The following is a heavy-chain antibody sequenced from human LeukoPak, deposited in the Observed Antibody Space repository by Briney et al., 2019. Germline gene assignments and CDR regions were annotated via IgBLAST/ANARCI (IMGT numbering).Heavy chain of an antibody. CDR1: GYTFTSYG. V-gene: IGHV1-18*01. CDR3: ARDRRITMIVVVIGIQNWFDP. Sequence: ASVKVSCKASGYTFTSYGISWVRQAPGQGLEWMGWISAYNGNTNYAQKLQGRVTMTTDTSTSTAYMELRSLRSDDTAVYCCARDRRITMIVVVIGIQNWFDPWGQGTLVTVSS. CDR2: ISAYNGNT. D-gene: IGHD3-22*01. J-gene: IGHJ5*02.